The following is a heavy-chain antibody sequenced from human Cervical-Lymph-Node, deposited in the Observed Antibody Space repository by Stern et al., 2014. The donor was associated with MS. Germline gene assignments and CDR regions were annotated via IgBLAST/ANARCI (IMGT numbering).Heavy chain of an antibody. V-gene: IGHV3-48*02. CDR3: ASRGNIYGWVY. J-gene: IGHJ4*02. Sequence: EEQLVQSGGGLVQPGGTLRLSCAASGFTFSRYTMNWVRQAPGKGLEWVSYISCSSDTMSYADSVKGLFILPRDNDTNYLLLHKNGLRDEDTAVYYCASRGNIYGWVYWGQGTLVTVSS. CDR1: GFTFSRYT. D-gene: IGHD5-18*01. CDR2: ISCSSDTM.